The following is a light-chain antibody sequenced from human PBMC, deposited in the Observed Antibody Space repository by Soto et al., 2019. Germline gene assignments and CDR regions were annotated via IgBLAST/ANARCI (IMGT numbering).Light chain of an antibody. CDR3: AAWDDSLSGRV. CDR2: RNN. V-gene: IGLV1-47*01. J-gene: IGLJ3*02. Sequence: QSVLTQPPSASGTPGQRVTISCSGSSSNIGSNYVYWYQQLPGTAPKLLIYRNNQRPSGVPDRFSGSKSGTSASLAISGLRSEDEDDYYCAAWDDSLSGRVFGGGNKLTVL. CDR1: SSNIGSNY.